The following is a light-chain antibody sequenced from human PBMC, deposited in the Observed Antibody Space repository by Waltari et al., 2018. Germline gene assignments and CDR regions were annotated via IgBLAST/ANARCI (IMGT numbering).Light chain of an antibody. CDR3: SSHTTSSTLV. V-gene: IGLV2-14*03. CDR2: DVT. CDR1: SDDAVRYKF. J-gene: IGLJ2*01. Sequence: QSALPQPASVSGSPGQSITISCTGSSDDAVRYKFVSWYQQHPGKVPKLLIFDVTDRPAGVSDRFSGSKSGNTASLTISGLQPEDEADYYCSSHTTSSTLVFGGGTRVTVL.